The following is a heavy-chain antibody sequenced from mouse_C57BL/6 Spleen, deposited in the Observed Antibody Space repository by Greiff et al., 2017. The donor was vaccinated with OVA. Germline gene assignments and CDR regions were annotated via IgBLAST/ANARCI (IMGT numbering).Heavy chain of an antibody. CDR1: GFSLTSYG. D-gene: IGHD1-1*01. V-gene: IGHV2-6-1*01. Sequence: VQLQQSGPGLVAPSQSLSITCTVSGFSLTSYGVHWVRQPPGKGLEWLVVIWSDGSTTYNSALKSRLSIRKDTSKSHVVLKMNTLHTDVTAMYYSARHVLRYSAMDYWGQGTSVTVSS. CDR2: IWSDGST. J-gene: IGHJ4*01. CDR3: ARHVLRYSAMDY.